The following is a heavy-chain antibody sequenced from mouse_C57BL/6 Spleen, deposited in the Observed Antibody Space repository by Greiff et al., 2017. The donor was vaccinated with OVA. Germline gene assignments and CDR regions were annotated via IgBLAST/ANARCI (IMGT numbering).Heavy chain of an antibody. Sequence: QVQLQQPGTELVKPGASVKLSCKASGYTFTSYWMHWVKQRPGQGLEWIGNINPSNGGTYSNEKFKSKATLTVDTSSSTAYMQLSSLTSEDSAVYYCARWEAGAWFAYWGQGTLVTVSA. CDR1: GYTFTSYW. V-gene: IGHV1-53*01. CDR2: INPSNGGT. D-gene: IGHD3-2*02. J-gene: IGHJ3*01. CDR3: ARWEAGAWFAY.